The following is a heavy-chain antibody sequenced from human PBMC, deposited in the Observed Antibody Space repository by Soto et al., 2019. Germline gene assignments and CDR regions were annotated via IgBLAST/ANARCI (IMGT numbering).Heavy chain of an antibody. CDR3: TGASSDRNHMDV. CDR1: GFTFGNFV. V-gene: IGHV3-23*01. CDR2: ITESGGDT. Sequence: GGSLRLSCAASGFTFGNFVMRWVRQTPGKGLEWVSTITESGGDTYYTDSVKGRFTISTDNSQNTLYLQMTSLGAEDTALYYWTGASSDRNHMDVWGPGITVTVSS. D-gene: IGHD1-26*01. J-gene: IGHJ6*02.